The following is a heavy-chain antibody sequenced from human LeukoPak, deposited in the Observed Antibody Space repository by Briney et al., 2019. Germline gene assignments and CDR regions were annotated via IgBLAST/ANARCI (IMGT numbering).Heavy chain of an antibody. CDR3: ARVPNWSSTSRWKDYYMDV. CDR2: MNPNSGNT. J-gene: IGHJ6*03. V-gene: IGHV1-8*03. Sequence: ASVKVSCRASGYTFTSYDINWVRQATGQGLEWMGWMNPNSGNTGYAQKFQGRVTITRNTSISTAYMELSSLRSEDTAVYYCARVPNWSSTSRWKDYYMDVWGKGTTVTVSS. CDR1: GYTFTSYD. D-gene: IGHD2-2*01.